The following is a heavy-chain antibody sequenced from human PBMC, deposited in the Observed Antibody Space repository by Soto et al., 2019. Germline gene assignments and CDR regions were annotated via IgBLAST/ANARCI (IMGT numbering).Heavy chain of an antibody. V-gene: IGHV1-69*02. CDR3: ASWRSGGLFVGDDRGIAEYFQH. J-gene: IGHJ1*01. D-gene: IGHD6-19*01. CDR1: GGTFSSYT. CDR2: IIPILGIA. Sequence: QVQLVQSGAEVKKPGSSVKVSCKASGGTFSSYTISWVRQAPGQGLEWMGRIIPILGIANYAQKFQGRVTITADKSTSTAYMELSSLRSEDTAVYYCASWRSGGLFVGDDRGIAEYFQHWGQGTLVTVSS.